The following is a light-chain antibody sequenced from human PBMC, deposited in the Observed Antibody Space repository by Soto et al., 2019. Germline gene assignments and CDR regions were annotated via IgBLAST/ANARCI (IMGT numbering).Light chain of an antibody. CDR2: EVN. V-gene: IGLV2-8*01. J-gene: IGLJ2*01. CDR1: SSDVGGYRY. CDR3: SSYAGSNDVI. Sequence: QSVPTQPPSASGSPGQSVTISCTGTSSDVGGYRYVSWYQQLPGKAPKLVIYEVNKRPSGVPDRFSGSKSGNTASLTVSGLRPEDEADYYCSSYAGSNDVIFGGGTKLTVL.